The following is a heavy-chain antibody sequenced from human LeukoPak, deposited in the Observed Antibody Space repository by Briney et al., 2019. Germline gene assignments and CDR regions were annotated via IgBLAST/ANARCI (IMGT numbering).Heavy chain of an antibody. D-gene: IGHD2-15*01. CDR1: GRHKIMGF. CDR2: IYYSGSP. J-gene: IGHJ4*02. V-gene: IGHV4-59*08. CDR3: TRQAFCSGSSCSSFDY. Sequence: SETLSLTCTGTGRHKIMGFRGSLRQPPGKGLEWIGYIYYSGSPNYNPSLKSRVTISIDTSKSQFSLKLSSVTAADTAVYYCTRQAFCSGSSCSSFDYWGQGTLVTVSS.